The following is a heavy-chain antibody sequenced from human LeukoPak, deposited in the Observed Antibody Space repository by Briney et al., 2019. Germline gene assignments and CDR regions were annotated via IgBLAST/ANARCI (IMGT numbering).Heavy chain of an antibody. CDR3: ARDLRIVGAALFDY. D-gene: IGHD1-26*01. Sequence: GASVKVSCKASGYIFTSYAMHWVRQAPGQRLEWMGWINAGNGNTKYSQKFQGRVTITRDTSASTAYMELSSLRSEDTAVYYCARDLRIVGAALFDYWGQGTLVTVSS. V-gene: IGHV1-3*01. CDR2: INAGNGNT. CDR1: GYIFTSYA. J-gene: IGHJ4*02.